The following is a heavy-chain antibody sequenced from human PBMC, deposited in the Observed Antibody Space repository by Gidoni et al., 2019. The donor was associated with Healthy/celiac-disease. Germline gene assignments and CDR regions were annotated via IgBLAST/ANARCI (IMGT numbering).Heavy chain of an antibody. D-gene: IGHD3-10*01. J-gene: IGHJ4*02. Sequence: QVQLVESGGGVVQPGRSLRLSCAASGFIFSSHAMHWVRQAPGKGLEWVAVISYDGSNKYYADSVKGRFTISRDNSKNTLYLQMNSLRAEDTAVYYCARDQYYGSGSFAWGYWGQGTLVTVSS. CDR1: GFIFSSHA. CDR3: ARDQYYGSGSFAWGY. CDR2: ISYDGSNK. V-gene: IGHV3-30-3*01.